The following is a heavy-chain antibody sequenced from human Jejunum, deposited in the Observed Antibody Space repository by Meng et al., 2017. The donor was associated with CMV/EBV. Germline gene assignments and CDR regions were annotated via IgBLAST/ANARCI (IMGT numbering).Heavy chain of an antibody. V-gene: IGHV1-2*06. CDR3: ARDPHNYGFNWFDA. J-gene: IGHJ5*02. Sequence: SGYTYTGSYVHWVREAPGQGLEWMGRFNPNSGGTNHAQNFKGRITMTVDTSISTAYLEVRRLTYGDTALYYCARDPHNYGFNWFDAWGQGSLVTVSS. CDR2: FNPNSGGT. CDR1: GYTYTGSY. D-gene: IGHD5-18*01.